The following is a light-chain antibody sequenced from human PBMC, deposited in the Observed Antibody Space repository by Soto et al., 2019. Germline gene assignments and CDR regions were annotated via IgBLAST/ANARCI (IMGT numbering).Light chain of an antibody. CDR3: QQYGSSPLT. J-gene: IGKJ4*01. Sequence: EIVLTQSPGTLSLSPGERATLSCRASPSVRSNYLAWYQQKPGQAPRFLIYDASTRATGIPDRFSGSGSGTDFTLTISRLEPEDFAVYYCQQYGSSPLTFGGGTKVEIK. CDR1: PSVRSNY. V-gene: IGKV3-20*01. CDR2: DAS.